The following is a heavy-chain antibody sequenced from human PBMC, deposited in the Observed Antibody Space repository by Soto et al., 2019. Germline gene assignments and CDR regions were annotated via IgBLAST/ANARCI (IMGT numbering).Heavy chain of an antibody. CDR1: GGSVISGAYY. J-gene: IGHJ5*02. CDR3: ARIAVETSMIYWLNP. D-gene: IGHD3-22*01. CDR2: IYYSGYT. Sequence: SETLSLACTVSGGSVISGAYYRSWIRQPPGKGLEWIGYIYYSGYTNYNPALKSPGIISVDTSKNLSSLKLTSVTAADTAVYYRARIAVETSMIYWLNPWGQGSLVTGS. V-gene: IGHV4-61*08.